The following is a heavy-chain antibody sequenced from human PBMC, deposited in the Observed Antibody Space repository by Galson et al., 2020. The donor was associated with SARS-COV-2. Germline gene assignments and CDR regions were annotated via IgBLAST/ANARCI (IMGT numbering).Heavy chain of an antibody. CDR1: GFTFSSYG. D-gene: IGHD1-26*01. V-gene: IGHV3-33*01. J-gene: IGHJ4*02. Sequence: QLGESLKISCAASGFTFSSYGMHWVRQAPGKGLEWVAVIWYDGSNKYYADSVKGRFTISRDNSKNTLYLQMNSLRAEDTAVYYCAREEYLWELLVGPPFDYWGQGTLVTVSS. CDR3: AREEYLWELLVGPPFDY. CDR2: IWYDGSNK.